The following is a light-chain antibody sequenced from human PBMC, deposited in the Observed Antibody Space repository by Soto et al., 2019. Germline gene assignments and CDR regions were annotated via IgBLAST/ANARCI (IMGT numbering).Light chain of an antibody. Sequence: DIVMTQSPLSLPVTPGEPASISCRSSQSLLHSNGYNYLDWYLQKPGQSPQLLIYLGSNRASGVPDRFSGSGAGTDFTLTISRVETEDVGVYYCMQDLQTPPITFGQGTRLEIK. CDR3: MQDLQTPPIT. V-gene: IGKV2-28*01. CDR2: LGS. J-gene: IGKJ5*01. CDR1: QSLLHSNGYNY.